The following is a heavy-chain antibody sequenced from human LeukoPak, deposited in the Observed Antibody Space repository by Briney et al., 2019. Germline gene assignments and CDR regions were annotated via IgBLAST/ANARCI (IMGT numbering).Heavy chain of an antibody. CDR2: IVGSGVTT. Sequence: GESLRLSCEASGFTFSIYGMTWVRQAPGKGLEWVSAIVGSGVTTYYADSVKGRFTISRDNSKNTLYLQMNSLRAEDTAVYYCAKIQGYLDYWGQGTLVTVSS. CDR3: AKIQGYLDY. V-gene: IGHV3-23*01. J-gene: IGHJ4*02. CDR1: GFTFSIYG.